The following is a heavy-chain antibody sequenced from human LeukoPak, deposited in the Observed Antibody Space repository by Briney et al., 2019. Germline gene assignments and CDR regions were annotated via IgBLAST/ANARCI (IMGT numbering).Heavy chain of an antibody. CDR1: GFTFTDYC. Sequence: GGSLRLSCAGSGFTFTDYCMHWVRQAPGKGLEWVASVTKDGYQSYYVASAKGRFTIARDNTKKSVYLKMSSLAGEDTALYWGRRGHCDAYAWGQGTLVTVSS. J-gene: IGHJ5*02. D-gene: IGHD2-2*01. CDR3: RRGHCDAYA. CDR2: VTKDGYQS. V-gene: IGHV3-7*01.